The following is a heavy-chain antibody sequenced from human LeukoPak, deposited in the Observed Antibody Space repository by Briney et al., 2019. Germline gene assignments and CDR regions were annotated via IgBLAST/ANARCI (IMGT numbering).Heavy chain of an antibody. CDR3: ARSPNYKGYFDY. V-gene: IGHV3-48*03. D-gene: IGHD3-10*01. CDR2: ISSFSSTI. Sequence: PGGSLRLSCAASGFTFSSYEMNWVRQAPGKGLEWVSYISSFSSTIYYADSVMGRFTISRDNAKNSLYLQMNSLRAEDTAVYYCARSPNYKGYFDYWGQGTLVAVSS. CDR1: GFTFSSYE. J-gene: IGHJ4*02.